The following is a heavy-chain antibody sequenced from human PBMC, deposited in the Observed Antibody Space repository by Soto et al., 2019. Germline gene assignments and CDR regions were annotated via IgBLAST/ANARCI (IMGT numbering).Heavy chain of an antibody. CDR3: ATPGGRVFYGMDV. CDR2: IYYSGST. CDR1: GGSISSSSYY. D-gene: IGHD2-15*01. J-gene: IGHJ6*02. V-gene: IGHV4-39*01. Sequence: SETLSLTCTVSGGSISSSSYYWGWIRHPPGKGLEWIGSIYYSGSTYYNPSLTSRVTISVDTSKNQFSLKLSSVTAADTAVYYCATPGGRVFYGMDVWGQGTTVTVSS.